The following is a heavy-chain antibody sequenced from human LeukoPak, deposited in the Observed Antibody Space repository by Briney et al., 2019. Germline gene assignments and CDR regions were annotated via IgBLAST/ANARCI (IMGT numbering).Heavy chain of an antibody. Sequence: PGGSLRLSCAASGFTFSNYAIHWVRQGPGKGLEWVAYIAHHGNNKYYADSVKGRFTISRDNSKRTLYLQMNSLRADDTAVYYCAKDGSWSCTDWGQGNLVTVSS. V-gene: IGHV3-30*02. D-gene: IGHD2-8*02. CDR1: GFTFSNYA. J-gene: IGHJ4*02. CDR3: AKDGSWSCTD. CDR2: IAHHGNNK.